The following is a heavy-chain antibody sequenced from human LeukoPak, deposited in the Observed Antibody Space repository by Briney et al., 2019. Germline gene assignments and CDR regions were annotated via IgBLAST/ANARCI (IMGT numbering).Heavy chain of an antibody. J-gene: IGHJ4*02. Sequence: RGESLKISCQGSGYSFTSYWINWVRQLPGKGLEWMGIIYPGDSDTRYSPSFQGQVTISADKSISTTYLQWSSLQASDTAMYYCARGHSNGYYSGYWGQGTLVTVSS. V-gene: IGHV5-51*01. D-gene: IGHD3-22*01. CDR2: IYPGDSDT. CDR3: ARGHSNGYYSGY. CDR1: GYSFTSYW.